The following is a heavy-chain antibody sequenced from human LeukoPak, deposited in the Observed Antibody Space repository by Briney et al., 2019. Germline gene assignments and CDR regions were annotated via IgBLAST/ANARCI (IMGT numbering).Heavy chain of an antibody. CDR1: GFTFSSYS. Sequence: PGGSLRLSCAASGFTFSSYSMNWVRQAPGKGLEWVSYISSSSSTIYYADSVKGRFTISRDNAKNSLYLQMNSLRAEDTAVYYCAKDWFRGKRGSYYYRWFDPWGQGTLVTVSS. CDR3: AKDWFRGKRGSYYYRWFDP. J-gene: IGHJ5*02. CDR2: ISSSSSTI. D-gene: IGHD1-26*01. V-gene: IGHV3-48*01.